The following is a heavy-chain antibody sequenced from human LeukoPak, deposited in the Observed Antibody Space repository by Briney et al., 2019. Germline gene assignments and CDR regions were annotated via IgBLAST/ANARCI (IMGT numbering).Heavy chain of an antibody. J-gene: IGHJ3*02. CDR2: IDAYSGNT. D-gene: IGHD3-10*01. Sequence: ASVKVSCKAFGYTFTTYGVSWVRQAPGQGLEWMGWIDAYSGNTNYVQRFQGRVTMTTDTSTSTAYMELRSLRSDETAVYYCARDRPGDEAFDIWGQGTTVTVSS. CDR1: GYTFTTYG. V-gene: IGHV1-18*01. CDR3: ARDRPGDEAFDI.